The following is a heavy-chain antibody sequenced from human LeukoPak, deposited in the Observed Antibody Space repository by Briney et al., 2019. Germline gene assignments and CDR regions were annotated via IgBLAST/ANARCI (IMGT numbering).Heavy chain of an antibody. CDR1: GFTFSSYA. D-gene: IGHD2-2*02. Sequence: GGSLRLSCAASGFTFSSYAMHCVRQAPGKGLEYVSAISSNGGSTYYANSVKGGFTISRDNSKNTLYLQMGSLRAEDMAVYYCARGRYCSSTSCYTRWGYYYYGMDVWGQGTTVTVSS. CDR2: ISSNGGST. V-gene: IGHV3-64*01. J-gene: IGHJ6*02. CDR3: ARGRYCSSTSCYTRWGYYYYGMDV.